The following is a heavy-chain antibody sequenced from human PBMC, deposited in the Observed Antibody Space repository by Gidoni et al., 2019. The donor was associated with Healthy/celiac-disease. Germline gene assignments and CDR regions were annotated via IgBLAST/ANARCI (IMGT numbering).Heavy chain of an antibody. V-gene: IGHV3-23*01. CDR1: GFTFRSYA. J-gene: IGHJ3*02. D-gene: IGHD7-27*01. CDR3: AKDARNAGLYWGPDAFDI. Sequence: EVQLLESVGGLVQPGGSLRLSCASSGFTFRSYAMSWVRQAPGKGLEWVSAISGSGGSTYYADSVKGRFTISRDNSKNTLYLQMNSRRAEDTAVYYCAKDARNAGLYWGPDAFDIWGQGTMVTVSS. CDR2: ISGSGGST.